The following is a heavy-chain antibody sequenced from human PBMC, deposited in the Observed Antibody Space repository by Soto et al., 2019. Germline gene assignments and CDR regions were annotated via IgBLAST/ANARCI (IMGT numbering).Heavy chain of an antibody. J-gene: IGHJ4*02. V-gene: IGHV1-2*02. CDR1: GYTFTGYY. CDR3: ARELQAMYYDIVRGNSRTDY. CDR2: INPNSGVT. Sequence: GASVKVSFKAAGYTFTGYYMHWVRQAPGQVLELMGWINPNSGVTNYAQKFQGRVTVTRDTSISTAYMELSRLRSDDTAVYYCARELQAMYYDIVRGNSRTDYWCPTALVTVS. D-gene: IGHD3-9*01.